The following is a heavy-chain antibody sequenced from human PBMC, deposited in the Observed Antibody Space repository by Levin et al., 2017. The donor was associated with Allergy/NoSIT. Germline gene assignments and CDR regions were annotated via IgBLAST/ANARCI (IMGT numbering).Heavy chain of an antibody. V-gene: IGHV4-34*01. CDR1: GGSFSGYY. Sequence: PSETLSLTCAVYGGSFSGYYWSWIRQPPGKGLEWIGEINHSGSTNYNPSLKSRVTISVDTSKNQFSLKLSSVTAADTAVYYCARRRSLARFDPWGQGTLVTVSS. CDR3: ARRRSLARFDP. CDR2: INHSGST. J-gene: IGHJ5*02.